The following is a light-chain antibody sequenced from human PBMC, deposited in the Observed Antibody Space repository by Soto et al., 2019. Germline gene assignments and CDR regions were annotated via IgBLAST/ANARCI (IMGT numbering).Light chain of an antibody. CDR3: QPYGSSPPYT. CDR2: GSS. V-gene: IGKV3-20*01. J-gene: IGKJ2*01. CDR1: QSVSNNY. Sequence: EVILTQSPGTLSLSPGDRATLSCRASQSVSNNYLAWYQQKPGQAPRLLIFGSSDRATGIPDRFSGSGSGTDLSFTISRLEPEDFAVYYCQPYGSSPPYTFGPGPRWR.